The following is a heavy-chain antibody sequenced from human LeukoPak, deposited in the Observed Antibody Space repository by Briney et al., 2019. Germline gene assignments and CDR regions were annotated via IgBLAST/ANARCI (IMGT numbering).Heavy chain of an antibody. CDR1: GGTFSSYA. J-gene: IGHJ4*02. D-gene: IGHD6-19*01. CDR2: IIPILGIA. CDR3: ARDRSGWYVLDY. Sequence: SVKVSCKASGGTFSSYAISWVRQAPGQGLEWMGRIIPILGIANYAQKFQGRVTITADKSTSTVYMELSSLRSEDTAVYYCARDRSGWYVLDYWGQGTLVTVSS. V-gene: IGHV1-69*04.